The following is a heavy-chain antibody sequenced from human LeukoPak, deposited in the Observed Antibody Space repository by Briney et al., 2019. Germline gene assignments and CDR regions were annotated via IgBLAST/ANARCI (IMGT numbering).Heavy chain of an antibody. J-gene: IGHJ4*02. D-gene: IGHD5-18*01. CDR1: GFTFSSYA. Sequence: GGSLRLSCAASGFTFSSYAMSWVRQATGKGLEWVSAISGSGGSTYYADSVKGRFTISRDNSKNTLYLQMNSLRAEDTAVYYCAKSSRGYSYGWDYWGQGTLVTVSS. CDR3: AKSSRGYSYGWDY. V-gene: IGHV3-23*01. CDR2: ISGSGGST.